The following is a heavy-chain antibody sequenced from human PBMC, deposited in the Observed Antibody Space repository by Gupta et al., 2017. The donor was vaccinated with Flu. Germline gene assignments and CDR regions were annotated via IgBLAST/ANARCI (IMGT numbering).Heavy chain of an antibody. CDR3: AKRNSGCLDY. D-gene: IGHD6-19*01. CDR1: GFTFTNYA. V-gene: IGHV3-23*01. J-gene: IGHJ4*02. CDR2: ISGGGGGT. Sequence: EVQLLESGGGLVQPGGSLGLSCAASGFTFTNYAMTWVRQAPGKGLEWVSTISGGGGGTYYADSVKGRFTISRDNSRNTLYLQMNSLRAEDTAVYYCAKRNSGCLDYWGQGTLVTVSS.